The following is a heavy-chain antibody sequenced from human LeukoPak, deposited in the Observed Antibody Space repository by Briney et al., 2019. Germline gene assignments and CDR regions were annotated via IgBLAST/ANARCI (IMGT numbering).Heavy chain of an antibody. Sequence: GGSLRLSCAASGFTVSSNYMSWVRQAPGKGLEWVSVIYSGGSTYYADSVKGRFTISRDNYKNTLYLQMNSLRAEDTAVYYCARASVGWYYGMDVWGQGTTVTVSS. J-gene: IGHJ6*02. D-gene: IGHD2-15*01. CDR3: ARASVGWYYGMDV. CDR2: IYSGGST. CDR1: GFTVSSNY. V-gene: IGHV3-66*01.